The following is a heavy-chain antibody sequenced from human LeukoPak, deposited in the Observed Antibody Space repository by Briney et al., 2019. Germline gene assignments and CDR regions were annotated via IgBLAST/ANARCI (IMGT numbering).Heavy chain of an antibody. CDR2: INTDGSSR. V-gene: IGHV3-74*01. CDR3: ARAGYCSGGSCYFDY. J-gene: IGHJ4*02. Sequence: GGSLRLSCAASGFSFGSYWMHWVRQAPGEGLVWVSRINTDGSSRSDADSVKGRVTISRDNAKNTLYLQMNSLRAEDTAVYYCARAGYCSGGSCYFDYWGQGTLVIVSS. CDR1: GFSFGSYW. D-gene: IGHD2-15*01.